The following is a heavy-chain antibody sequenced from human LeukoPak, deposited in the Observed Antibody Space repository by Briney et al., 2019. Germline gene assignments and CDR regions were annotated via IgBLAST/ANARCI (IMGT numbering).Heavy chain of an antibody. CDR1: GYSISSGYY. J-gene: IGHJ4*02. Sequence: PSETLSLTCTVSGYSISSGYYWGWIRQPPGKGLEWIGSIYYSGSTYYNPSLKSRVTISVDTSKNQFSLKLSYVTAADTAVYYCARHLQLELLPSYFDYWGQGTLVTVSS. V-gene: IGHV4-38-2*02. CDR2: IYYSGST. D-gene: IGHD1-7*01. CDR3: ARHLQLELLPSYFDY.